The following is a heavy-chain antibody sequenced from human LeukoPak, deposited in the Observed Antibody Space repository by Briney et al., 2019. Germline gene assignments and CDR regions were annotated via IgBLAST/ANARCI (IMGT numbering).Heavy chain of an antibody. D-gene: IGHD6-6*01. CDR1: GYTFTGYY. CDR3: AIPRSSFPSPFDY. CDR2: INPNSGGT. Sequence: ASVKVSCKASGYTFTGYYMHWVRQAPGQGLEWMGWINPNSGGTNYAQKFQGRVTMTRDTSISTAYMELSRLRSDDTAVYYCAIPRSSFPSPFDYRGQGTLVTVSS. J-gene: IGHJ4*02. V-gene: IGHV1-2*02.